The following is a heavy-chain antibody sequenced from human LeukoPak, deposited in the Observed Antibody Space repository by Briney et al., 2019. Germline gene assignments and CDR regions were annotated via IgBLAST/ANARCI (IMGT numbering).Heavy chain of an antibody. J-gene: IGHJ4*02. D-gene: IGHD5-12*01. CDR1: GFSFSNYA. V-gene: IGHV3-23*01. CDR3: AKDMQTWPRFPDY. Sequence: GGSLRLSCGASGFSFSNYAMSWVRQAPGKGLEWVSGINDSGSTRFYVDSVKGRFTSSRDNPKNTLYLQMNGLRVEDTAVYYCAKDMQTWPRFPDYWGQGTLVTVSS. CDR2: INDSGSTR.